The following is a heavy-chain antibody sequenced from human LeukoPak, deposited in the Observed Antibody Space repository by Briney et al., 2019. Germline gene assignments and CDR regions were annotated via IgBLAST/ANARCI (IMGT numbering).Heavy chain of an antibody. J-gene: IGHJ4*02. D-gene: IGHD6-19*01. V-gene: IGHV3-23*01. Sequence: GASLRVSCAASGFTFSSYAMSRVRQAPGKGLEWVSAISGSGGSTYYADSVKGRFTISRDNSKNTLYLQMNSLRAEDTAVYYCAKHPGSGWYMLDYWGQGTLVTVSS. CDR1: GFTFSSYA. CDR2: ISGSGGST. CDR3: AKHPGSGWYMLDY.